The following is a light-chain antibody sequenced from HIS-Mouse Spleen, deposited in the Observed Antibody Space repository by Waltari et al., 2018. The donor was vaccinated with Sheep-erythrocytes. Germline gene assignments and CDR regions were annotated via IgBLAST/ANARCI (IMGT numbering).Light chain of an antibody. V-gene: IGLV1-44*01. J-gene: IGLJ1*01. Sequence: QSVLTQPPSASGTPGQRVTISWSGSSSNIGRNTVTWYQQLPGTAPKLLIYSNNQRPSGVPDRFSGSKSGTSASLAISGLQSEDEADYYCAAWDDSLNGYVFGTGTKVTVL. CDR1: SSNIGRNT. CDR2: SNN. CDR3: AAWDDSLNGYV.